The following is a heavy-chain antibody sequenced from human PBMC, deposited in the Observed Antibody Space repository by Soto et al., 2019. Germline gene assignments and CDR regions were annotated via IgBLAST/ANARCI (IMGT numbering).Heavy chain of an antibody. J-gene: IGHJ4*02. D-gene: IGHD3-22*01. V-gene: IGHV4-30-4*01. CDR2: IYYSGSA. CDR3: ARDRGDSTPAIDY. CDR1: GGSISRGDYY. Sequence: PSETLSLTCTVSGGSISRGDYYWSWIRQPPGKGLEWIGYIYYSGSAYYNPSLKSRVTISVDTSKNQFSLKLSSVTAADTAVYYCARDRGDSTPAIDYWGQGTLVTVSS.